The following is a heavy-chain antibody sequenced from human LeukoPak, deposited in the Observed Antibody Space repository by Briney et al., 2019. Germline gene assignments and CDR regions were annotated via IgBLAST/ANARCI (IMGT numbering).Heavy chain of an antibody. CDR1: GYTFTGYY. CDR3: ARDHATIFGVVREFDP. V-gene: IGHV1-2*02. D-gene: IGHD3-3*01. Sequence: VASVKVSCKASGYTFTGYYMHWVRQAPGQGLEWMGWINPNSGGTNYAQKFQGRVTMTRDTSISTAYMELSRLRSDDTAVYYCARDHATIFGVVREFDPWGQGTLVTVSS. J-gene: IGHJ5*02. CDR2: INPNSGGT.